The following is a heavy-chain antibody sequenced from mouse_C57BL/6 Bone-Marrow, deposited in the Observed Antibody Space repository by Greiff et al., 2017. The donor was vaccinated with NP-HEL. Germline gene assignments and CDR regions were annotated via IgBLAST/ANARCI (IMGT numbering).Heavy chain of an antibody. CDR1: GYTFTDYY. CDR3: ATYDYEYAMDY. Sequence: SGPVLVKPGASVKMSCKASGYTFTDYYMNWVKQSHGKSLEWIGVINPYNGGTSYNQKFKGKATLTVDKSSSTAYMELNSLTSEDSAVYYCATYDYEYAMDYWGQGTSVTVSS. V-gene: IGHV1-19*01. D-gene: IGHD2-4*01. CDR2: INPYNGGT. J-gene: IGHJ4*01.